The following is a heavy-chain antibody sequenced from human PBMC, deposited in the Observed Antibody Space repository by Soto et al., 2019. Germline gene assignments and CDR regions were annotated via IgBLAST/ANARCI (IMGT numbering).Heavy chain of an antibody. Sequence: SETLSLTCIVSGASISTGGYSWSWIRHHPGKGLEWIGSFYSSGSIIYNPSLRSRVSISGDTSSNQFSMSLTSVTAADTARYYCARMYSSGSGWFHPWGQGTLVTVSS. CDR2: FYSSGSI. V-gene: IGHV4-31*03. D-gene: IGHD6-19*01. CDR1: GASISTGGYS. CDR3: ARMYSSGSGWFHP. J-gene: IGHJ5*02.